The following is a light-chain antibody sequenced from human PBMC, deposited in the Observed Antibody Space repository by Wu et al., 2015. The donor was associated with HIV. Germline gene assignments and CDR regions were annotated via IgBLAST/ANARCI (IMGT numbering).Light chain of an antibody. CDR3: QQYGSSPPYS. CDR2: DAS. CDR1: QNVSSY. V-gene: IGKV3-20*01. Sequence: EIVLTQSPATLSLSPGERATLSCRASQNVSSYLAWYQQKPGQAPRLLIYDASNRATGIPARFSGSGSGTDFTLTISRLEPEDFAVYYCQQYGSSPPYSFGQGTKLEIK. J-gene: IGKJ2*03.